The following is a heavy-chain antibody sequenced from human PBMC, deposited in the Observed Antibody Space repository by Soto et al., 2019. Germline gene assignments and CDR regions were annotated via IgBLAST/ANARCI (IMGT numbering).Heavy chain of an antibody. J-gene: IGHJ6*02. CDR2: IYPTGKT. V-gene: IGHV4-30-2*01. Sequence: QLQMQESGSGLVKPSQTLSLTCTVSGGSISSGGYSWSWIRQTPGKGLEWIGYIYPTGKTYYNPSLKYRATLSIDTSQNQFSLQLTSVTAADTAVYYCARAPPGPAPRWGVWGHGTTVTVSS. CDR1: GGSISSGGYS. D-gene: IGHD3-16*01. CDR3: ARAPPGPAPRWGV.